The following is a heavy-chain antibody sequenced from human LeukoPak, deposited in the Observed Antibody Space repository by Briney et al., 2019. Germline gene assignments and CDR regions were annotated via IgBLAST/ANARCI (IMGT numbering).Heavy chain of an antibody. CDR3: ARDLRAGGTWSYGVYFDL. D-gene: IGHD4-17*01. CDR1: RFTFSDYY. CDR2: IKEDGSEK. V-gene: IGHV3-7*01. J-gene: IGHJ2*01. Sequence: PGGSLRLSCAASRFTFSDYYMTWVRQAPGRGLEWVANIKEDGSEKNYVDSVKGRFTISRDNAKNSVYLLLNSLIPEDTAVYYCARDLRAGGTWSYGVYFDLWGRGTLVTVSS.